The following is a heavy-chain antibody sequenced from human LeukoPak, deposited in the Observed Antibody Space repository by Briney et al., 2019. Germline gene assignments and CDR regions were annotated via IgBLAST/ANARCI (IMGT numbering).Heavy chain of an antibody. J-gene: IGHJ4*02. CDR3: ARGHSSGWYYFDS. V-gene: IGHV3-9*01. Sequence: GGSLRLSCAASGFTFDDYAMHWVRQAPGKGLEWVSGISWNSGSIGYADSVKGRFTISRDNSGSTLYLQMNSLRAEDTAVYWCARGHSSGWYYFDSWGQGTLVTVSS. CDR2: ISWNSGSI. D-gene: IGHD6-19*01. CDR1: GFTFDDYA.